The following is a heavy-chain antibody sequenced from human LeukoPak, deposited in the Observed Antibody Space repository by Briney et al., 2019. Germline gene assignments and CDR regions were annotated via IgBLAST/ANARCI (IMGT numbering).Heavy chain of an antibody. CDR3: AREVAVTGTPSLDN. V-gene: IGHV3-48*03. D-gene: IGHD6-19*01. J-gene: IGHJ4*02. CDR2: FSSSGSTI. Sequence: GGCLRLSCAASGFTFSSYEMNWVRPAPGKGLEWVSYFSSSGSTIYYADSVRGRFTLSRDNAKSSLYLQMNSLRVEDTAIYYCAREVAVTGTPSLDNWGQGTLVTVSS. CDR1: GFTFSSYE.